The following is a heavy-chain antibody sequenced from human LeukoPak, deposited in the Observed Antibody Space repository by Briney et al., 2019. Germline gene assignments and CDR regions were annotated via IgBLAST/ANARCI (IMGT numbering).Heavy chain of an antibody. D-gene: IGHD3-3*01. Sequence: GGSLRLSCAASGFTFSNAWMSWVRQAPGKGLEWVGRIKSKTDGGTTDYAAPVKGRFTISRDDSKNTLYLQMNSLKTEDTAVYYCTTRYYDFWSGHPSDVDYWGQGTLVTVSS. CDR2: IKSKTDGGTT. V-gene: IGHV3-15*01. CDR1: GFTFSNAW. J-gene: IGHJ4*02. CDR3: TTRYYDFWSGHPSDVDY.